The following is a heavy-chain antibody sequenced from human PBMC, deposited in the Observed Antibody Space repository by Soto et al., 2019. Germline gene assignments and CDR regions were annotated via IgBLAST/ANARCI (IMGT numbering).Heavy chain of an antibody. V-gene: IGHV4-30-2*01. D-gene: IGHD4-17*01. J-gene: IGHJ2*01. CDR1: GGSISSGGYS. CDR2: IYHSGST. Sequence: SETLSLTCAVSGGSISSGGYSWSWIRQPPGKGLEWIGNIYHSGSTYYDPSLKSRVIISVDRSKNQFSLKMSSVTAADTAVYYCARVHGDYVYFDLWGRGTLVTVSS. CDR3: ARVHGDYVYFDL.